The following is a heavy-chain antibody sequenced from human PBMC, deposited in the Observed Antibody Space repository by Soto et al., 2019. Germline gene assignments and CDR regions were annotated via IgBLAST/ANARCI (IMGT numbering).Heavy chain of an antibody. Sequence: GGSLRLSCAASGFTFSSYAISWVRQAPGKGLEWVSTISHDVDSTFYADSVKGRFTISRDNSKNTLYLKMNSLRAEDTAVYYCAKDPYDFSIYYFDDWGQGTPVTVSS. CDR2: ISHDVDST. V-gene: IGHV3-23*01. D-gene: IGHD3-3*01. CDR3: AKDPYDFSIYYFDD. CDR1: GFTFSSYA. J-gene: IGHJ4*02.